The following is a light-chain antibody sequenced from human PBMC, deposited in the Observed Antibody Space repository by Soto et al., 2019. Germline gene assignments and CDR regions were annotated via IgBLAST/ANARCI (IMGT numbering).Light chain of an antibody. CDR2: GAS. CDR3: QQYVISVT. CDR1: QSVGND. V-gene: IGKV3-20*01. Sequence: EIVLTQSPGTLSLSPGERATLSCRASQSVGNDLAWYQQKVGQAPRLLIYGASNRAPGIPERFSGSGSGTDFTLTISRLEPQDSAIYYCQQYVISVTFGQGTRLEIK. J-gene: IGKJ5*01.